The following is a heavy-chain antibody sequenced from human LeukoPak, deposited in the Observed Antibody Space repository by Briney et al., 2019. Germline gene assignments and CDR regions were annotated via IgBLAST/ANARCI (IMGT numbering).Heavy chain of an antibody. J-gene: IGHJ4*02. CDR2: ISYDGSNK. CDR1: GFTFSSYG. Sequence: RGSLRLSCAASGFTFSSYGMHWVRQAPGKGLEWVAVISYDGSNKYYADSVKGRFTISRDNSKNTLYLQMNSLRAEDTAVYYCAKGSIAVAGTMDYWGQGTLVTVSS. D-gene: IGHD6-19*01. V-gene: IGHV3-30*18. CDR3: AKGSIAVAGTMDY.